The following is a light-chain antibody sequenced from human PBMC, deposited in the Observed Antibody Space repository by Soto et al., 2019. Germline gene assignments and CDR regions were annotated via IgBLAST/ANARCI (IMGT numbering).Light chain of an antibody. J-gene: IGLJ1*01. CDR3: CSYAGSPRYV. Sequence: QSALTQPRSVSGSLGQSVTISCTGTSSDVGTYNYVSWYQPHPGKAPKVMIYDVSERPSGVPDRFSVSKSGNTASLTISGLQAEDEADYYCCSYAGSPRYVLGTGTKVTVL. V-gene: IGLV2-11*01. CDR1: SSDVGTYNY. CDR2: DVS.